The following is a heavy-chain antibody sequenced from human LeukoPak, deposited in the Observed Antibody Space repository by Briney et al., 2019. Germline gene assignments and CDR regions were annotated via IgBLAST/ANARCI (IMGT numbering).Heavy chain of an antibody. CDR1: GFTFSNYG. Sequence: GGSLRLSCAASGFTFSNYGMHWVRQAPGKGLVWVSRINGDGSRTTYADSVKGRFTISRDNAKNTLYLQMNSLRAEDTAVYYCARRHLPVEGTGRDDYWGQGTLVTVSS. CDR2: INGDGSRT. D-gene: IGHD6-19*01. CDR3: ARRHLPVEGTGRDDY. V-gene: IGHV3-74*01. J-gene: IGHJ4*02.